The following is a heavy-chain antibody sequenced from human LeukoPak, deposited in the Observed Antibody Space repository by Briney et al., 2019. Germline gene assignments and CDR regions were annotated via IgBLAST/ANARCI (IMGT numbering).Heavy chain of an antibody. CDR1: GGSISSTGYY. CDR2: IYYGGTA. D-gene: IGHD3-10*01. Sequence: SETLSLTCTVSGGSISSTGYYWGWIRPPPGKGLEWIGSIYYGGTANYNPSLRSRVTISVDTSKNQFSLKLSSVTAADTAVYYCARRGGSGSLFGGYYFDYWGQGTLVTVSS. CDR3: ARRGGSGSLFGGYYFDY. J-gene: IGHJ4*02. V-gene: IGHV4-39*07.